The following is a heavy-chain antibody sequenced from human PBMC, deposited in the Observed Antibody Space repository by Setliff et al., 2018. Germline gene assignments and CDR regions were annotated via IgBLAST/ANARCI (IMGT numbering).Heavy chain of an antibody. CDR2: ISAHTGNT. V-gene: IGHV1-18*01. Sequence: ASVKVSCKTSGYTFSDYGIAWVRQAPGQGLEWMGWISAHTGNTFYSPKFHGRVTLTTDTSTSTAYMELRSLGSDDTAVYLCARDSVTLGQLERRGGFRYYDMDVWGQGTTVTVSS. CDR3: ARDSVTLGQLERRGGFRYYDMDV. J-gene: IGHJ6*02. D-gene: IGHD1-1*01. CDR1: GYTFSDYG.